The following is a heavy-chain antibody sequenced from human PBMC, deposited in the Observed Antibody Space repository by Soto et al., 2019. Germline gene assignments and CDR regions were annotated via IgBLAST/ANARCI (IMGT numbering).Heavy chain of an antibody. Sequence: QAGGSLRLSCAASGFTFSNYGMHWVRQAPGKGLEWVALIWYDGSNKYYADSVKGRFTISRDTSKNTLYLQMNTLRAEDTAVYYCARDLSGPLDYWGQGTPVTVSS. V-gene: IGHV3-33*01. CDR2: IWYDGSNK. J-gene: IGHJ4*02. D-gene: IGHD3-16*02. CDR1: GFTFSNYG. CDR3: ARDLSGPLDY.